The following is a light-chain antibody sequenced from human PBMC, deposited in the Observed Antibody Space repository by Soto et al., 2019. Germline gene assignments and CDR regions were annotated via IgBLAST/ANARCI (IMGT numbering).Light chain of an antibody. CDR2: RND. Sequence: QSVLTQPPSASGTPGQRVPASCSGSNSNIGIIYVFWYQHLPGTAPKLLIYRNDQRPSGFSARFSGSRSGTSASLAISGLRSEDEADYYCAAWDDSLSGSYVFGPGTKLTVL. CDR1: NSNIGIIY. J-gene: IGLJ1*01. V-gene: IGLV1-47*01. CDR3: AAWDDSLSGSYV.